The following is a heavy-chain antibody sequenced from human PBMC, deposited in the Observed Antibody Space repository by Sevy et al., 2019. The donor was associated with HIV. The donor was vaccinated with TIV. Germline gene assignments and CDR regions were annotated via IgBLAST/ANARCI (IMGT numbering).Heavy chain of an antibody. CDR1: GFTFSNAW. CDR2: IRSKAGGGTT. CDR3: TTDHRRDGIVVVPFEY. J-gene: IGHJ4*02. Sequence: GGSLRLSCAASGFTFSNAWMSWVRQSPGKGLEWVGRIRSKAGGGTTDYATIVKGKFTISRDDSRDIVYLQLNSLETEETAVYYCTTDHRRDGIVVVPFEYWGQGTLVTVSS. V-gene: IGHV3-15*01. D-gene: IGHD2-15*01.